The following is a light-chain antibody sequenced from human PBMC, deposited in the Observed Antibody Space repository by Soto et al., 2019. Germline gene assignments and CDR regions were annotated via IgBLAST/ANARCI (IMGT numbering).Light chain of an antibody. CDR2: AAS. V-gene: IGKV1-6*01. J-gene: IGKJ4*01. CDR1: QDIRSD. CDR3: LQNNNYPLT. Sequence: AIQMTQSPSSLSASVRDRGTVTCRASQDIRSDVGWYQQKPGQAPKVLMYAASRLHSGVPSRFSGSGSGTDFVLPISSLQPEDVATYYCLQNNNYPLTFGGGTKV.